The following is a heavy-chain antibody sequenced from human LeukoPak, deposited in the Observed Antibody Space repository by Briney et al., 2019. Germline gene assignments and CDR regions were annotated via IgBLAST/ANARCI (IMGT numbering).Heavy chain of an antibody. CDR2: IIPIFGTA. V-gene: IGHV1-69*05. D-gene: IGHD3-22*01. J-gene: IGHJ4*02. CDR3: ARGDGRYDSSGFDY. CDR1: GGTFSSYA. Sequence: ASVKVSCKASGGTFSSYAIGWVRQAPGQGLEWMGGIIPIFGTANYAQKFQGRVTITTDESTSTAYMELSSLRSEDTAVYYCARGDGRYDSSGFDYWGQGTLVTVSS.